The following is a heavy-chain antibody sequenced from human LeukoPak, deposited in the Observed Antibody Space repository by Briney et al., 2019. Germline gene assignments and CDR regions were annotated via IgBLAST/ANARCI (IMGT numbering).Heavy chain of an antibody. D-gene: IGHD3-10*01. CDR2: ISGSGGST. V-gene: IGHV3-23*01. Sequence: PGGSLRLSCAASGFTFSSYAMSWVRQAPGKGLEWVSAISGSGGSTYYADSVKGRFTISRDNSKNTLYLQMNSLRAEDTAVYYCARDRFGGFGESAFDIWGQGTMVTVSS. CDR1: GFTFSSYA. CDR3: ARDRFGGFGESAFDI. J-gene: IGHJ3*02.